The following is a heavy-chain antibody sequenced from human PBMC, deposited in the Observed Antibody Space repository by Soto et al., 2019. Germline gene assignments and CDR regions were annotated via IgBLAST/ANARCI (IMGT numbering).Heavy chain of an antibody. CDR1: GGTFSSYT. D-gene: IGHD6-6*01. Sequence: SVKVSCKASGGTFSSYTISWVRQAPGQGLEWMGRIIPILGIANYAQKFQGRVTITADKSTSTAYMELSSLRSEDTAVYYCARDHGSGIAARPFDYWGQGTLVTVSS. CDR3: ARDHGSGIAARPFDY. CDR2: IIPILGIA. V-gene: IGHV1-69*04. J-gene: IGHJ4*02.